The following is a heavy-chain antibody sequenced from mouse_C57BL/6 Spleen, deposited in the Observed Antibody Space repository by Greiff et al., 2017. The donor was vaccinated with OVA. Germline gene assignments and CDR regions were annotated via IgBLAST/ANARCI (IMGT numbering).Heavy chain of an antibody. V-gene: IGHV1-82*01. J-gene: IGHJ2*01. D-gene: IGHD1-2*01. Sequence: VQLQQSGPELVKPGASVKISCKASGYAFSSSWMNWVKQRPGKGLEWIGRIYPGDGDTNYNGKFKGKATLTADKSSSTAYMQLSSLTSEDSAVYFCARSEDYGSYFFDYWGQGTTLTVSS. CDR2: IYPGDGDT. CDR3: ARSEDYGSYFFDY. CDR1: GYAFSSSW.